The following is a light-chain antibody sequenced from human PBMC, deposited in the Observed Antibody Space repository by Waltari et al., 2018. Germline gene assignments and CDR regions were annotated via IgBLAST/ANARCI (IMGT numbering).Light chain of an antibody. CDR2: GAS. CDR3: QQYGSSPQYT. CDR1: QSVSSSY. J-gene: IGKJ2*01. V-gene: IGKV3-20*01. Sequence: DIVLTQSPGTLSLSPGERATLSCRASQSVSSSYLAWYQQKPGQAPRLLIYGASSRATGIPDRFSGSGSGTDFTITISRLEPEDFAVYYCQQYGSSPQYTFGQGTKLEIK.